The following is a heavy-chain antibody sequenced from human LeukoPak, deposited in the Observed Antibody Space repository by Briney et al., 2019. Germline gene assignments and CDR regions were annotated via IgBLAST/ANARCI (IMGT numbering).Heavy chain of an antibody. J-gene: IGHJ4*02. Sequence: GGSLRLSCAASGFTFSTYAMSWVRQAAGKGLEWVSLISGSGGGTYYADSVKGRFTISRDNSKNTLYLQMNSLTAEDTAVYYCVREATGYSFADYWGQGTLVSVSS. CDR1: GFTFSTYA. D-gene: IGHD1-26*01. CDR3: VREATGYSFADY. V-gene: IGHV3-23*01. CDR2: ISGSGGGT.